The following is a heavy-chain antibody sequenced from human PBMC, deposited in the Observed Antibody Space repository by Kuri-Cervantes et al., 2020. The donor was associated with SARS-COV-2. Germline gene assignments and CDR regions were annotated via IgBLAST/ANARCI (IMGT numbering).Heavy chain of an antibody. J-gene: IGHJ4*02. D-gene: IGHD2-2*01. CDR2: MNPNSGNT. CDR1: GYTFTSYD. CDR3: AKGSASWASYIDN. Sequence: ASVKVSCKASGYTFTSYDINWVRQATGQGLEWMGWMNPNSGNTGYAQKFQGRVTITRNTSISTAYMEPSSLRAEDTAAYYCAKGSASWASYIDNWGQGTLVTVSS. V-gene: IGHV1-8*03.